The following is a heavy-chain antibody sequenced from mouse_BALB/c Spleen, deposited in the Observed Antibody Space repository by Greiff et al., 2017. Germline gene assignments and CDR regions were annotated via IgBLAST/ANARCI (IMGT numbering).Heavy chain of an antibody. Sequence: EVKLKESGGGLVKPGGSLKLSCAASGFTFSSYAMSWVRQTPEKRLEWVASISSGGSAYYPDSVKGRFTISRDNARNILYLQMSSLRSEDTAMYYCARAPTATPYYFDYWGQGTTLTVSS. V-gene: IGHV5-6-5*01. J-gene: IGHJ2*01. D-gene: IGHD1-2*01. CDR3: ARAPTATPYYFDY. CDR2: ISSGGSA. CDR1: GFTFSSYA.